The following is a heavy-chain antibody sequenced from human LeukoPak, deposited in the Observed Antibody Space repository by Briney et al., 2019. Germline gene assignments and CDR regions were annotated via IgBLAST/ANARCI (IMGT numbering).Heavy chain of an antibody. V-gene: IGHV1-18*01. CDR3: ARGGAAVLFTVAGPWFDP. CDR2: ISAYNGNT. J-gene: IGHJ5*02. Sequence: ASVKVSCKASGYTFTSYGISWVRQAPGQGLEWMGWISAYNGNTNYAQKLQGRVTMTTDTSTSTAYMELRSLRSDDTAVYYCARGGAAVLFTVAGPWFDPWGQGTLVTVSS. D-gene: IGHD6-13*01. CDR1: GYTFTSYG.